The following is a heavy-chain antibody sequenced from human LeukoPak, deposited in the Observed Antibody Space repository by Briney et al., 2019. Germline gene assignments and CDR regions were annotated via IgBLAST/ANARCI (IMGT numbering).Heavy chain of an antibody. CDR1: RFTFSSYV. CDR2: ISGSGHKS. D-gene: IGHD3-10*01. J-gene: IGHJ4*02. V-gene: IGHV3-23*01. Sequence: GGSLRLSCVASRFTFSSYVMGWVRQAPGKGLECVSAISGSGHKSYYADSVKGRFTISRDNSKNTLYLQMNSLRAEDTAVYYCARPYGSGGYLGLRYWGQGTLVTVSS. CDR3: ARPYGSGGYLGLRY.